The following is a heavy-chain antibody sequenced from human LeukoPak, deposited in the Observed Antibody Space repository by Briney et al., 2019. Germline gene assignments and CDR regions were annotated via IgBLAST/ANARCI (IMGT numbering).Heavy chain of an antibody. D-gene: IGHD3-22*01. CDR2: IKQDGSEE. V-gene: IGHV3-7*01. CDR1: GFTFRSYW. Sequence: GGSLRLSCAASGFTFRSYWMRWVRQAPGKGLEWVASIKQDGSEEYYVGSVKGRFTISRDNAKNSLFLQMDSLRAEDTAVYYCSYDTSGPEDYWGQGTLVTVSS. CDR3: SYDTSGPEDY. J-gene: IGHJ4*02.